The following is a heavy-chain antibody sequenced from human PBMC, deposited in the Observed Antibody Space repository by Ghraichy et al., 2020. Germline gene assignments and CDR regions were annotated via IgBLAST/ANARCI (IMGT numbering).Heavy chain of an antibody. D-gene: IGHD3-3*01. CDR1: GGSISSYY. CDR2: IYTSGST. Sequence: LNISCTVSGGSISSYYWSWIRQPPGKGLEWIGYIYTSGSTNYNPSLKSRVTISVDTSKNQFSLKLSSVTAADTAVYYCARRTRGFWSGYSEDYYGMDVWGQGTTVTVSS. V-gene: IGHV4-4*09. J-gene: IGHJ6*02. CDR3: ARRTRGFWSGYSEDYYGMDV.